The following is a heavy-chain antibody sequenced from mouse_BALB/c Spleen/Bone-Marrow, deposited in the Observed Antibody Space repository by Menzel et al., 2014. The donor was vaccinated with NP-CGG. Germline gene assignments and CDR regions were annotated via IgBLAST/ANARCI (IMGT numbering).Heavy chain of an antibody. CDR1: GFNIKEFY. CDR3: VRGNFQFAY. CDR2: IDPENGNT. Sequence: EVQLQQSGAELVRPGALVKLSCITSGFNIKEFYMHWVKLRPEQGLEWIGWIDPENGNTIYDPNFQGKASISADTSSNTAYLQLSNLTSEDTAVYYCVRGNFQFAYWGQWTLVTVSA. V-gene: IGHV14-1*02. J-gene: IGHJ3*01.